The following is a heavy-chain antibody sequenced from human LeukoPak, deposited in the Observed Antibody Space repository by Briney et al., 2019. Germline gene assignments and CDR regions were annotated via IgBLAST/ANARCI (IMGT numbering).Heavy chain of an antibody. J-gene: IGHJ6*04. CDR3: AIDLWFGELPSGDV. D-gene: IGHD3-10*01. Sequence: GGSLRLSCAASGFTFSSYGMHWVRQAPGKGLEWVAFIRYDGTNKYYADSVKGRFTISRDNYKNTLYLKMNNLRAEDTAVYYCAIDLWFGELPSGDVWGKGTTVTISS. CDR2: IRYDGTNK. V-gene: IGHV3-30*02. CDR1: GFTFSSYG.